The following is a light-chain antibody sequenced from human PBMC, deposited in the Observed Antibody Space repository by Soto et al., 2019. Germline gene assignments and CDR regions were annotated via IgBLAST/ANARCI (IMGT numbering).Light chain of an antibody. CDR1: QGISSY. CDR3: QHLKCYPVT. V-gene: IGKV1-9*01. Sequence: DIQLTQSPSFLSASVGDRVTITCRASQGISSYLAWYQQEPGKAPKPLIYAASTLQSGVPSRFSGGGSGTEITLTISSLQPEDFATYYCQHLKCYPVTFGGGTKVEIK. CDR2: AAS. J-gene: IGKJ4*01.